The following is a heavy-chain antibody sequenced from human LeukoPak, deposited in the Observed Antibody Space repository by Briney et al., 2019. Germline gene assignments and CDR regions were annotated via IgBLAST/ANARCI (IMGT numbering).Heavy chain of an antibody. CDR2: IRYDGSNK. J-gene: IGHJ4*02. D-gene: IGHD3-10*01. V-gene: IGHV3-30*02. CDR3: YTGLGALDY. Sequence: PGGSLRLSCAASGFTFSSYGMHWVRQAPGKGLEWVAFIRYDGSNKYYADSVKGRFTISRDNSKNTLYLQMNSLRAGDTAVYYSYTGLGALDYWGQGTLVTVSS. CDR1: GFTFSSYG.